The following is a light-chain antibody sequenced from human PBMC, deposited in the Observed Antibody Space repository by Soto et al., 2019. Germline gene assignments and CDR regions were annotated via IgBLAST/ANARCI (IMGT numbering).Light chain of an antibody. CDR3: QHYNNWPPWT. V-gene: IGKV3-15*01. CDR1: QSVSSN. CDR2: RAS. J-gene: IGKJ1*01. Sequence: EIVMTRSPATLSVSPGERATLSCRASQSVSSNLAWYQQKPGQAPRLLIYRASTRATGIPARFSGSGSGTDFTLTISSLQSEDFAVYYCQHYNNWPPWTFGQGTKVEIK.